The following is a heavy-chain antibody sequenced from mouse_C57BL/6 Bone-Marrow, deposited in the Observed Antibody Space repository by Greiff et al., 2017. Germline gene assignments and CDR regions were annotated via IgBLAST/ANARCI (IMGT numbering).Heavy chain of an antibody. CDR2: IHPSDSDT. V-gene: IGHV1-74*01. CDR1: GYTFTSYW. J-gene: IGHJ2*01. CDR3: AIRLEFITTVVTKVYFDY. Sequence: QVHVKQPGAELVKPGASVKVSCKASGYTFTSYWMHWVKQRPGQGLEWIGRIHPSDSDTNYNQKFKGKATLTVDKSYSTAYMQLSSLTSEDSAVYYCAIRLEFITTVVTKVYFDYWGQGTTLTVSS. D-gene: IGHD1-1*01.